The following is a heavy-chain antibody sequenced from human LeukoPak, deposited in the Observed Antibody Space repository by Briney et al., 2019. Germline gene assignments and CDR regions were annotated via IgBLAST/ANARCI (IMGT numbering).Heavy chain of an antibody. CDR1: GGTFSSYA. Sequence: SVKVSCKASGGTFSSYAISWVRQAPGQGLEWMGGIIPIFGTANYAQKFQGRVTITADKSTSTAYMELSSLRSEDTAVYYCARGRGTSGSNRDFYYYYYMDVWGKGTTVTVSS. V-gene: IGHV1-69*06. D-gene: IGHD2-15*01. CDR2: IIPIFGTA. CDR3: ARGRGTSGSNRDFYYYYYMDV. J-gene: IGHJ6*03.